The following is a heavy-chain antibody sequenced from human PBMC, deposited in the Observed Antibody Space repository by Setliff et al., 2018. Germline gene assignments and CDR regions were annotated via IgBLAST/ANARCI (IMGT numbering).Heavy chain of an antibody. J-gene: IGHJ3*02. CDR2: IIPIFGTA. D-gene: IGHD3-3*01. V-gene: IGHV1-69*06. Sequence: SVKVSCKASGGTFSSYDISWVRQAPGQGLEWMGRIIPIFGTANYAQKFQGRVTITADKSTSIAYMELSRLRSEDTAVYYCAISTIFGVVSPTPDAFDIWGQGTMVTVSS. CDR1: GGTFSSYD. CDR3: AISTIFGVVSPTPDAFDI.